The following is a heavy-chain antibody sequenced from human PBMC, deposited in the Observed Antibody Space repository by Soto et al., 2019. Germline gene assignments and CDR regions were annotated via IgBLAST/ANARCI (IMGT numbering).Heavy chain of an antibody. CDR2: VKEDGSEK. CDR1: GFTFSNYW. J-gene: IGHJ4*02. Sequence: GGSLRLSCAASGFTFSNYWMTWVRQAPGKGLEWVANVKEDGSEKNYVESVKGRFTISRDNAKNSLYLQMNSLRAEDTAVYYCARDDPRYCSGTSCYSDYWGQGTLVTVSS. V-gene: IGHV3-7*01. D-gene: IGHD2-2*01. CDR3: ARDDPRYCSGTSCYSDY.